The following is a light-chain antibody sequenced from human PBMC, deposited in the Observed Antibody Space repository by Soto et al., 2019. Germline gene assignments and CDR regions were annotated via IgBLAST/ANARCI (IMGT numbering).Light chain of an antibody. CDR2: DAS. CDR1: QDINNY. Sequence: DIQMTQSPSSLSASVGDKVTITCQASQDINNYLNWYQQKPGKAPKLLIYDASHLETGVPSRFSGSGSGTDFTFAISSLQPEDIATYYCHQSDNLPLTFGGGTKVQI. J-gene: IGKJ4*01. CDR3: HQSDNLPLT. V-gene: IGKV1-33*01.